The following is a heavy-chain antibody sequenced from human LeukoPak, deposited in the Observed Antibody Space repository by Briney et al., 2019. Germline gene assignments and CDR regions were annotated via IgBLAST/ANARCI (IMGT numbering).Heavy chain of an antibody. J-gene: IGHJ4*02. D-gene: IGHD6-13*01. Sequence: SETLSLTCTVSGGSISNYYWSWIRQPPGKGLEWIGYIYYSGSTNYNPSLKSRVTISVDTSKNQFSLKLSSVTAADTAVYYCASSFSIAAAYDIWGQGTLVTVSS. V-gene: IGHV4-59*08. CDR1: GGSISNYY. CDR2: IYYSGST. CDR3: ASSFSIAAAYDI.